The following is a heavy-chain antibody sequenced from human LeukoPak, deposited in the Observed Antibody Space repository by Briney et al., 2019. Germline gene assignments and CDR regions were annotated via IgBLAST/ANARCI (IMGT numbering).Heavy chain of an antibody. CDR3: ARGPGITAAGTFTSFFDY. V-gene: IGHV3-33*01. CDR2: IWYDGSNK. D-gene: IGHD6-13*01. Sequence: PGRSLRLSCAASGFTFSTYGMHWVRQAPGKGLEWVAIIWYDGSNKYYADSVKGRFIISRDNSKNTLYLQMNSLRAKDTAVYYCARGPGITAAGTFTSFFDYWGQGTLVTVSS. J-gene: IGHJ4*02. CDR1: GFTFSTYG.